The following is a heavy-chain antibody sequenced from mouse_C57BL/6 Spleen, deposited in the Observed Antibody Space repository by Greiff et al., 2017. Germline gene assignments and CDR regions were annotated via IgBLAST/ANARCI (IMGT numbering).Heavy chain of an antibody. J-gene: IGHJ4*01. CDR3: ARIYGSSYDPYYAMDY. D-gene: IGHD1-1*01. V-gene: IGHV1-7*01. Sequence: QVQLQQSGAELAKPGASVKLSCKASGYTFTSYWMHWVKQRPGQGLEWIGYINPSSGYTKYNQKFKDKATLTADNSSSTAYMQLSSLTYEDSAVYYWARIYGSSYDPYYAMDYWGQGTSVTVSS. CDR2: INPSSGYT. CDR1: GYTFTSYW.